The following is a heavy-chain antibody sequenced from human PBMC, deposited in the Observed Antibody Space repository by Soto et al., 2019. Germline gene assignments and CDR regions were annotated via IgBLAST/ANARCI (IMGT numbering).Heavy chain of an antibody. CDR3: ARESDFWSGDWTLFPIFDY. J-gene: IGHJ4*02. CDR2: IYYSGST. D-gene: IGHD3-3*01. CDR1: GGSVSSGSYY. Sequence: PSETLSLTCTVSGGSVSSGSYYWSWVRQPPGKGLEWIGYIYYSGSTNYNPSLKSRVTISVDTSKNQFSLKLSSVTAADTAVYYCARESDFWSGDWTLFPIFDYWGQGTLVTVSS. V-gene: IGHV4-61*01.